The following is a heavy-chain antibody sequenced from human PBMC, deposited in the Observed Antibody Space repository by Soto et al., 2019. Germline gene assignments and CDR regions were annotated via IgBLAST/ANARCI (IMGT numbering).Heavy chain of an antibody. V-gene: IGHV3-74*01. CDR3: AREDFWSFA. CDR2: INKDATT. J-gene: IGHJ5*02. CDR1: GFSRSRAW. D-gene: IGHD3-3*01. Sequence: EVQLAESGGGFVEPGGSLRLSCVVSGFSRSRAWMDWVRQVPGKGLVCVSRINKDATTTYADSVKVRFTISRDTAKNTLYLQMNSLRAEDTALYYCAREDFWSFAWGQGTLVTVSS.